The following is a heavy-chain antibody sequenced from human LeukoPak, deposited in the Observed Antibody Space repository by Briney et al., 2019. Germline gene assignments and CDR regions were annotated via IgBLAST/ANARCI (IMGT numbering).Heavy chain of an antibody. V-gene: IGHV3-23*01. CDR2: ISGSGGST. Sequence: GGSLRLSCAASGFTFSSYAMSWVRQAPGKGLEWVSGISGSGGSTYYADSVKGRFTISRDNSKNTLYLQMNSLRAEDTAVYYCAKDMYSSSWYYFDYWGQGTLVTVSS. CDR1: GFTFSSYA. J-gene: IGHJ4*02. CDR3: AKDMYSSSWYYFDY. D-gene: IGHD6-13*01.